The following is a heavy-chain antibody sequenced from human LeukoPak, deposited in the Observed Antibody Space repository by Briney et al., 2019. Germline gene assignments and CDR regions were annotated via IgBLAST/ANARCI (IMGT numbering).Heavy chain of an antibody. J-gene: IGHJ4*02. CDR3: ARDVGQYCSGGSCYPLDY. Sequence: VASVKVSCKTSGYTFTSYGISWVRQAPGQGLEWMGWINPNNGNTDYAQRLEGRLTVTKDTSTSTAYTELRSLTSDDTALYYCARDVGQYCSGGSCYPLDYWGQGTLVTVSS. D-gene: IGHD2-15*01. CDR2: INPNNGNT. V-gene: IGHV1-18*04. CDR1: GYTFTSYG.